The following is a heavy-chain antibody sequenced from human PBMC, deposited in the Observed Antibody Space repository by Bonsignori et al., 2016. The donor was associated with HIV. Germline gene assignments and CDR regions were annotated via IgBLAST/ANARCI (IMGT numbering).Heavy chain of an antibody. D-gene: IGHD3-10*01. CDR3: ATETYYYGSGSSISPPHY. V-gene: IGHV4-34*01. J-gene: IGHJ4*02. Sequence: RQAPGKGLEWIGEINHSGSTNYNPSLKSRVTISVDTSKNQFSLKLSSVTAADTAVYYCATETYYYGSGSSISPPHYWGQGTLVTVSS. CDR2: INHSGST.